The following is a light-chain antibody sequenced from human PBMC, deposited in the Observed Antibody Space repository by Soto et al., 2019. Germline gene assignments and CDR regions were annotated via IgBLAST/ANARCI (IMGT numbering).Light chain of an antibody. Sequence: QSALTQPASVSGSPGLSITISCTGSSSDIGRYNIVSWYQQHPGKAPKLMFCEGTKRPSGVSNRFSGSKSGNTASLTISGLQAEDEADYYCCSYAGSSTYVFGTGTKLTVL. CDR3: CSYAGSSTYV. J-gene: IGLJ1*01. CDR1: SSDIGRYNI. CDR2: EGT. V-gene: IGLV2-23*01.